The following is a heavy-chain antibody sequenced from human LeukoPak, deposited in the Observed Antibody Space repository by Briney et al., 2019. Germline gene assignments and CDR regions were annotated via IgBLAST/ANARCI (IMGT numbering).Heavy chain of an antibody. CDR3: AKRGPGSPQSGKYYFDY. V-gene: IGHV3-30*02. D-gene: IGHD3-10*01. CDR1: GFTFSSYG. J-gene: IGHJ4*02. Sequence: GGSLRLSCAASGFTFSSYGMHWVRQAPGKWLEWVAFIRYDGSNKYYADSVKGRFTISRDNSKNTLYLQMNSLRAEDTAVYYCAKRGPGSPQSGKYYFDYWGQGTLVTVSS. CDR2: IRYDGSNK.